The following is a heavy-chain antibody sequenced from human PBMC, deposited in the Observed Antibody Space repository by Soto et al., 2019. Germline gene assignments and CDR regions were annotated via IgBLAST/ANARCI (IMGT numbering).Heavy chain of an antibody. D-gene: IGHD3-16*02. CDR2: IYYSGST. CDR3: ALSDYIWGSYRLEYYFDY. V-gene: IGHV4-39*01. CDR1: GGSISSSSYY. Sequence: QLQLQESGPGLVKPSETLSLTCTVSGGSISSSSYYWCWIRQPPGKGLEWIGSIYYSGSTYYNPSLKRRVTISVDTSKNQFSLKLSSVTAADTAVYYCALSDYIWGSYRLEYYFDYWGQGTLVTVSS. J-gene: IGHJ4*02.